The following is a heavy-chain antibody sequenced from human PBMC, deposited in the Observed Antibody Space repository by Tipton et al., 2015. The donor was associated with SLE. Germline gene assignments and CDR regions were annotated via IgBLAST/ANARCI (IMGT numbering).Heavy chain of an antibody. V-gene: IGHV4-34*01. J-gene: IGHJ4*02. CDR2: INHSGST. Sequence: TLSLTCTVSGGSISSHYWSWIRQPPGKGLEWIGEINHSGSTNYNPSLKSRVTISVDTSKNQFSLKLSSVTAADTAVYYCAREKRYCSGGSCYPFDYWGQGTLVTVSS. CDR3: AREKRYCSGGSCYPFDY. CDR1: GGSISSHY. D-gene: IGHD2-15*01.